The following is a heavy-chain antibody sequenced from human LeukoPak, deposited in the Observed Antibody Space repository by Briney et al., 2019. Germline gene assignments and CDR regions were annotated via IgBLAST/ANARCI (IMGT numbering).Heavy chain of an antibody. V-gene: IGHV3-23*01. J-gene: IGHJ4*02. D-gene: IGHD6-13*01. Sequence: GGSLRLSCAASGFTFSSYAMSWVRQAPGKGLQWVSAISHNAAKTYYADSVKGRFTISRDSSKNTLYLQMNSLRAEDTAVYYCARGIAAAGSYWGQGTLVTVSS. CDR2: ISHNAAKT. CDR1: GFTFSSYA. CDR3: ARGIAAAGSY.